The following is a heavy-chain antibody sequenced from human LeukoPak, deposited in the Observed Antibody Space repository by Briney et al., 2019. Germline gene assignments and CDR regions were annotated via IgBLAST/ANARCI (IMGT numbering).Heavy chain of an antibody. CDR2: ISYDGSNK. CDR1: GFTFSSYA. D-gene: IGHD6-6*01. Sequence: GRSLRLSCAASGFTFSSYAMHWVRQAPGKGLEWVAVISYDGSNKYYADSVKGRFTISRDNSKNTLYLQMNSLRAEDTAVYYCARDRARYSSSDAFDIWGQGTMVTVSS. CDR3: ARDRARYSSSDAFDI. J-gene: IGHJ3*02. V-gene: IGHV3-30*04.